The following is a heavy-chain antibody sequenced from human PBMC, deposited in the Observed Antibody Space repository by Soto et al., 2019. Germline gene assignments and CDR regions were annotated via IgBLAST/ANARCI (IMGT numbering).Heavy chain of an antibody. Sequence: QVQLVQSGAEVKKPGASVKVSCKASGYTFTSYDINWVRQATGQGLEWMGWMNPNNGNAGYALKFQGRVTMTRNTSISTAYMALSSLRSEDTAMYYCARGSRGVRFDPWGQGTLVPVSS. V-gene: IGHV1-8*01. CDR1: GYTFTSYD. CDR2: MNPNNGNA. D-gene: IGHD3-10*01. CDR3: ARGSRGVRFDP. J-gene: IGHJ5*02.